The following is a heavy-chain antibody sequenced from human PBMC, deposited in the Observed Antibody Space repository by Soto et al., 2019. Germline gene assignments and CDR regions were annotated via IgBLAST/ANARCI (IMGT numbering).Heavy chain of an antibody. CDR3: ARDLLGYSSSWYWFDP. J-gene: IGHJ5*02. D-gene: IGHD6-13*01. Sequence: QVQLQESGPGLVKPSQTLSLTCTVSGGSISSGGYSWSWIRQHPGKGLEWIGYIYYSGSTYYNPSLKGRVTISVDTLKDQFSLEVSSVTAADTALDYCARDLLGYSSSWYWFDPWGQGTLVTVSS. CDR1: GGSISSGGYS. V-gene: IGHV4-31*03. CDR2: IYYSGST.